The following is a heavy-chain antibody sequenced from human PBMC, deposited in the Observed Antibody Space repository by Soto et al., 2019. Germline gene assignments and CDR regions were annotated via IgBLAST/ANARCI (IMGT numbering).Heavy chain of an antibody. D-gene: IGHD2-15*01. V-gene: IGHV3-66*01. CDR2: IYSGGST. CDR3: AVIGYCSGGSCYGDDT. CDR1: GFTVSSNY. J-gene: IGHJ4*02. Sequence: GGSLRLSWAASGFTVSSNYMIRVLQAPGKGLGWVSVIYSGGSTYYADSVKGRFTISRDNSKNTLYLQMNSLRAEDTAVYYCAVIGYCSGGSCYGDDTWGQGTLVTVSS.